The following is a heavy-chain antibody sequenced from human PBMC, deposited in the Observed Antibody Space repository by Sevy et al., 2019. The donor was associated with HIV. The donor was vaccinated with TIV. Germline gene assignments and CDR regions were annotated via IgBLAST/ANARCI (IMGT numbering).Heavy chain of an antibody. CDR1: GFTFRSYW. V-gene: IGHV3-7*03. D-gene: IGHD2-2*01. CDR2: IKVDGSEK. Sequence: GGSLRLSCAVSGFTFRSYWMSWVRQAPGKGLEWVAHIKVDGSEKYHVDSVKGRFTISRDNAKNSPFLQMNRLRVEDTAVYYCAGDCSSTSCLWGLDVWGQGTAVTVSS. J-gene: IGHJ6*02. CDR3: AGDCSSTSCLWGLDV.